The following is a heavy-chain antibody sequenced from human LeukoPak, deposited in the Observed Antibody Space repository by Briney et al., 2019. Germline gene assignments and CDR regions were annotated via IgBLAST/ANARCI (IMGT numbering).Heavy chain of an antibody. J-gene: IGHJ5*02. V-gene: IGHV4-39*01. CDR3: ARAGYRIKNNWFDP. D-gene: IGHD1-14*01. CDR2: IYYSGST. CDR1: GGSISSSSYY. Sequence: SETLSLTCTVSGGSISSSSYYWGWIRQPPGKGLEWIGSIYYSGSTYYNPSLKSRVTISVDTSKNQFSLKLSSVTAADTAVYYCARAGYRIKNNWFDPWGQGTLVTVSS.